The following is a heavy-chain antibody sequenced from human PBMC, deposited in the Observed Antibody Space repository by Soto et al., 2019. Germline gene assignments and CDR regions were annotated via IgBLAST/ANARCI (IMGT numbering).Heavy chain of an antibody. CDR3: ARVRYYYGSGTPSDAFDI. Sequence: QVQLVQSGAEVKKPVASVKVSCKASGYTFTSYGISWVRQAPGQGLEWMGWISAYNGNTNYAQKLQGRVTMTTDTSTSTAYMELRSLRSDDTAVYYCARVRYYYGSGTPSDAFDIWGQGTMVTVSS. CDR1: GYTFTSYG. D-gene: IGHD3-10*01. CDR2: ISAYNGNT. J-gene: IGHJ3*02. V-gene: IGHV1-18*01.